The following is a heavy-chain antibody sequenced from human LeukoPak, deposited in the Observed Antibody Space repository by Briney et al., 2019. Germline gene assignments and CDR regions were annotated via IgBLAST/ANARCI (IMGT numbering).Heavy chain of an antibody. CDR2: ISAYNGNT. Sequence: GASVKVSCKAPGGTFSSYAISWVRQAPGQGLEWMGWISAYNGNTNYAQKLQGRVTMTTDTSTSTAYMELRSLRSDDTAVYYCARFSPRSYYYDSSGYYYVDAFDIWGQGTMVTVSS. D-gene: IGHD3-22*01. J-gene: IGHJ3*02. CDR1: GGTFSSYA. CDR3: ARFSPRSYYYDSSGYYYVDAFDI. V-gene: IGHV1-18*01.